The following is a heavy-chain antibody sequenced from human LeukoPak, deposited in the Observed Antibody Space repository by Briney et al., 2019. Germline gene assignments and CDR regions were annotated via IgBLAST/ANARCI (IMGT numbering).Heavy chain of an antibody. V-gene: IGHV5-51*01. CDR2: IYPGDSDT. D-gene: IGHD3-22*01. CDR3: PSTVGSSGYYYGY. J-gene: IGHJ4*02. CDR1: GYSFTSYW. Sequence: GESLKISCKGSGYSFTSYWIGWVRQMPGKGLEWMGIIYPGDSDTRYSPSFQGQVTISADKSISTAYLQWSSLKASDTAMYYCPSTVGSSGYYYGYWGQGTLVTVSS.